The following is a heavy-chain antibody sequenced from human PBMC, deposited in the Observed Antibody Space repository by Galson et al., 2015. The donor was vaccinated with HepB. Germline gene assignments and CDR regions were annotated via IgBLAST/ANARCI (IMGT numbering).Heavy chain of an antibody. CDR2: ITSGSTNT. D-gene: IGHD2-2*01. V-gene: IGHV3-23*03. Sequence: SLRLSCAASGFTFSDYAMNWVRQAPGKGLEWVSYITSGSTNTYYADSVRGRFTISRDNSKNTLYLQMNSLRAEDTAVYYCAKDPPYQLLSHFDYWGQGTLVTVSS. J-gene: IGHJ4*02. CDR3: AKDPPYQLLSHFDY. CDR1: GFTFSDYA.